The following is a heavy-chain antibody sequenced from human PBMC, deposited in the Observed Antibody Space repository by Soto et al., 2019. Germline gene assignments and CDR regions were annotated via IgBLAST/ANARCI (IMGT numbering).Heavy chain of an antibody. Sequence: GGSLRLPCAASGFTFSSYGMHWVRQAPGKGLEWVAVISYDGSNKYYADSVKGRFTISRDNSKNTLYLQMNSLRAEDTAVYYCAKELITFGGVIVSYYFDYWGQGTLVTVSS. CDR3: AKELITFGGVIVSYYFDY. D-gene: IGHD3-16*02. V-gene: IGHV3-30*18. J-gene: IGHJ4*02. CDR2: ISYDGSNK. CDR1: GFTFSSYG.